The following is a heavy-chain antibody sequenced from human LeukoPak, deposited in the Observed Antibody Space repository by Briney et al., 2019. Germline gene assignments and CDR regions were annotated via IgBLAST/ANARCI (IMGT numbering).Heavy chain of an antibody. CDR1: GGTFSSYA. Sequence: ASVKVSCKASGGTFSSYAISWVRQAPGQGFEWMGRIIPILGIANYAQKFQGRVTITADKSTSTAYMELSSLRSEDTAVYYCARDIVGAKAPFDYWGQGTLVTVSS. CDR3: ARDIVGAKAPFDY. J-gene: IGHJ4*02. V-gene: IGHV1-69*04. CDR2: IIPILGIA. D-gene: IGHD1-26*01.